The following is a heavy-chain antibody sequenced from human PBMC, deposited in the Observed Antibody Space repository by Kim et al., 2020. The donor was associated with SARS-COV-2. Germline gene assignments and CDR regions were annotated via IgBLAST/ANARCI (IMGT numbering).Heavy chain of an antibody. Sequence: YYSDSVKARFTISGDNSKNTLYLQMNSLRAEETAVYYCARDTRDYYGMDVWCQGTTVTVSS. CDR3: ARDTRDYYGMDV. V-gene: IGHV3-33*01. J-gene: IGHJ6*02.